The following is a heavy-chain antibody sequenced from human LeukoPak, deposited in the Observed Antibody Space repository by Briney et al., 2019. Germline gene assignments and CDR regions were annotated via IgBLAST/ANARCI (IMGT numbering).Heavy chain of an antibody. D-gene: IGHD3-10*02. J-gene: IGHJ6*04. V-gene: IGHV3-7*01. Sequence: TGGALRLSCAAPGFTFSIYIMNWVGQAPGEGLGGVANIKQDDSEIYYVASVTGRFTISRDNAKNSLYLQMNSLRAEDTAVYYCAELGITMIGGVWGKGTTVTISS. CDR1: GFTFSIYI. CDR3: AELGITMIGGV. CDR2: IKQDDSEI.